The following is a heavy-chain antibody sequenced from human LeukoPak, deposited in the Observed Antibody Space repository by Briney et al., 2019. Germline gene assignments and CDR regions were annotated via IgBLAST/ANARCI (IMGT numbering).Heavy chain of an antibody. CDR2: IHQSGSGSS. CDR3: ARVFYGDYESLYYFDY. CDR1: GGSIISSNYY. V-gene: IGHV4-39*07. J-gene: IGHJ4*02. D-gene: IGHD4-17*01. Sequence: SETLSLTCSVSGGSIISSNYYWGWIRQPPGKGLEWIGSIHQSGSGSSYYNPSLKSRVTMSVDTSKNQFSLKLSSVTAADTAVYYCARVFYGDYESLYYFDYWGQGTLVTVSS.